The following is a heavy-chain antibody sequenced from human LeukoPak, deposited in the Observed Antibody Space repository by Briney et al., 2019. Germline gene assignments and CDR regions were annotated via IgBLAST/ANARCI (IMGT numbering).Heavy chain of an antibody. J-gene: IGHJ4*02. CDR2: VYCSGTT. V-gene: IGHV4-4*07. D-gene: IGHD1-26*01. Sequence: SETLSLTCTVSGGAINNYYWSWIRQSAGKGLEWIGRVYCSGTTNYNPSLKSRVTISIDKSKKQFSLNLKSVTAADTAVYYCARYSGSESGFDYWGQGTLVSVYS. CDR3: ARYSGSESGFDY. CDR1: GGAINNYY.